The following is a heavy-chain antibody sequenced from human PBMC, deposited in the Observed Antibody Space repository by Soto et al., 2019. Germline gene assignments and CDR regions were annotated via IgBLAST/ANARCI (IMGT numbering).Heavy chain of an antibody. CDR2: ISAYNGNT. Sequence: QVQLAQSGAEVKKPGASVKVSCKASGYTFTSYGISWVRQAPGQGLEWMGWISAYNGNTNYAQKLQGRVTMTTDTSTSTAYMELRSLRSDDTAVYYCARDRRPYSSSWYEFDYWGQGTLVTVSS. CDR1: GYTFTSYG. D-gene: IGHD6-13*01. V-gene: IGHV1-18*01. CDR3: ARDRRPYSSSWYEFDY. J-gene: IGHJ4*02.